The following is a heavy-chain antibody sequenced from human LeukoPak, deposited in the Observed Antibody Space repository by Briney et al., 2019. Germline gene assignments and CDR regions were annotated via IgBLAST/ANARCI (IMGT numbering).Heavy chain of an antibody. D-gene: IGHD3-10*01. V-gene: IGHV1-8*01. CDR1: GYTFTSYD. Sequence: SVKVSCTASGYTFTSYDINWVRQATGQGLEWMGWMNPNSGNTGYAQKFQGRVTMTRNTSISTAYMELSSLRSEDTAVYYCARGTGYYYGSGSYSHFDYWGQGTLVTVSS. CDR2: MNPNSGNT. CDR3: ARGTGYYYGSGSYSHFDY. J-gene: IGHJ4*02.